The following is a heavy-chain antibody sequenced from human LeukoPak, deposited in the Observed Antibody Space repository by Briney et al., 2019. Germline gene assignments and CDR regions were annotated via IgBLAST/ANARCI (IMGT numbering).Heavy chain of an antibody. CDR3: TTVRIFGVVINNYYYYGMDV. V-gene: IGHV3-15*01. CDR2: IKSKTDGGTT. CDR1: GFTVSSNY. D-gene: IGHD3-3*01. J-gene: IGHJ6*02. Sequence: GGSLRLSCAASGFTVSSNYMSWVRQAPGKGLEWVGRIKSKTDGGTTDYAAPVKGRFTISRDDSKNALYLQMNSLKTEDTAVYYCTTVRIFGVVINNYYYYGMDVWGQGTTVTVSS.